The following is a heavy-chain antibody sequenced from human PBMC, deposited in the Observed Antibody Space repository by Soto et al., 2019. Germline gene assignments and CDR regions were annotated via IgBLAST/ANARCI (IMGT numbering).Heavy chain of an antibody. Sequence: EVQLAESGGGLAPPGGSLRLSCAASGFTLSGYAMDWVRQAPGKGLEYVSGISSNGVGTYYANSVQGRFTISRDNSKNTVYLQRGSLRPEDMAVYYCARRARPDFYYMDVWGKGTTVTVS. CDR1: GFTLSGYA. V-gene: IGHV3-64*01. J-gene: IGHJ6*03. D-gene: IGHD6-6*01. CDR3: ARRARPDFYYMDV. CDR2: ISSNGVGT.